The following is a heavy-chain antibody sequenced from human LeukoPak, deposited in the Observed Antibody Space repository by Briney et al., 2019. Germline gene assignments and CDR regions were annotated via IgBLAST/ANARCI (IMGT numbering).Heavy chain of an antibody. D-gene: IGHD3-3*01. J-gene: IGHJ4*02. Sequence: PGGSLRLSCAASGFTFSSYGMHWVRQAPGKGLEWVAVIWYDGSNKYYADSVKGRFTISRDNSKNTLCLQMNSLRAEDTAVYYCARDSSGWSGYYVGTFDYWGQGTLVTVSS. CDR3: ARDSSGWSGYYVGTFDY. CDR2: IWYDGSNK. CDR1: GFTFSSYG. V-gene: IGHV3-33*01.